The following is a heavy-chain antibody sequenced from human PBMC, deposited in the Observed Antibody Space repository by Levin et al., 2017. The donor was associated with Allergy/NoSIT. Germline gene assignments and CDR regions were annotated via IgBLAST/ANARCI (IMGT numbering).Heavy chain of an antibody. V-gene: IGHV1-3*01. Sequence: ASVKVSCKASGYTFTSYAMHWVRQAPGQRLEWMGWINAGNGNTKYSQKFQGRVTITRDTSASTAYMELSSLRSEDTAVYYCARYGATYCSSTSCYEYWGQGTLVTVSS. D-gene: IGHD2-2*01. J-gene: IGHJ4*02. CDR2: INAGNGNT. CDR3: ARYGATYCSSTSCYEY. CDR1: GYTFTSYA.